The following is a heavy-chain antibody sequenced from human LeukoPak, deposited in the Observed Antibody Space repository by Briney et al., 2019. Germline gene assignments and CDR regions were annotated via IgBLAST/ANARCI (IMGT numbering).Heavy chain of an antibody. Sequence: GGSLRLSCAASGFTVSSYAMHWVRQAPGKGLEYVSAISSNGGSTYYANSVKGGFTISRDNSKNTLYLQMGSLRAEDMAVYYCARDRDYYDSSLLFDYWGQGTLVTVSS. CDR2: ISSNGGST. D-gene: IGHD3-22*01. CDR3: ARDRDYYDSSLLFDY. V-gene: IGHV3-64*01. J-gene: IGHJ4*02. CDR1: GFTVSSYA.